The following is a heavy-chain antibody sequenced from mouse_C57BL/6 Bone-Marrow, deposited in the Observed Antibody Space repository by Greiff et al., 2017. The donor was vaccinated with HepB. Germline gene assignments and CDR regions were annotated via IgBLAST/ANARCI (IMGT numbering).Heavy chain of an antibody. CDR2: IYPRSGNT. CDR1: GYTFTSYG. CDR3: GDSTTPGDFDY. J-gene: IGHJ2*01. V-gene: IGHV1-81*01. Sequence: VKLMESGAELARPGASVKLSCKASGYTFTSYGISWVKQRTGQGLEWIGEIYPRSGNTYYNEKFKGKATLTADKSSSTAYMELRSLTSEDSAVYFCGDSTTPGDFDYWGQGTTLTVSS. D-gene: IGHD1-1*01.